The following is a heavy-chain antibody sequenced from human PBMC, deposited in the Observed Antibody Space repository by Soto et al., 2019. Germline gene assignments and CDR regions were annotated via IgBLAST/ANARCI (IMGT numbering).Heavy chain of an antibody. V-gene: IGHV3-23*01. D-gene: IGHD2-15*01. J-gene: IGHJ5*02. CDR3: AIPGLRYCSGGSCPFDP. CDR1: GFTFSSYA. Sequence: EVQLLESGGGLVQPGGSLRLSCAASGFTFSSYAMSWVRQAPGKGLEWVSTISGSGDSTYYADSLKGRFTISRDNSKNTLYLQMNSLRAEDTVLYYCAIPGLRYCSGGSCPFDPWGQGTLVTVSS. CDR2: ISGSGDST.